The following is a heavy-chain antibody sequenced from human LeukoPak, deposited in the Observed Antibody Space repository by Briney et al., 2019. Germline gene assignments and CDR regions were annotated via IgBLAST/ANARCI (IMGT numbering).Heavy chain of an antibody. J-gene: IGHJ6*02. CDR2: IKADGSGT. CDR1: GFTIGPYA. Sequence: GGSLRLSCAASGFTIGPYAMYWVRHGQGRGLEWVSVIKADGSGTFADSVRGRFTTSRDNSKNSLYLQMNSLTSEDTALYYCATWAFYHNLDVWGQGTTVNVSS. CDR3: ATWAFYHNLDV. V-gene: IGHV3-43*02. D-gene: IGHD2/OR15-2a*01.